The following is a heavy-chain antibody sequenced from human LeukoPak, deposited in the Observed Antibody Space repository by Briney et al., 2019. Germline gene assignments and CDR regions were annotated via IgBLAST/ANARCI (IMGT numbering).Heavy chain of an antibody. CDR3: ASTYYYDSSGTSFDY. V-gene: IGHV3-7*03. D-gene: IGHD3-22*01. Sequence: TGGSLRLSCAASGFTFSSYWMSWVRQAPGKGLEWVANIKQDGSEKYYVDSVKGRFTISRDNAKNSLYLQMNSLRAEDTAVYYCASTYYYDSSGTSFDYWGQGTLVTVSS. J-gene: IGHJ4*02. CDR1: GFTFSSYW. CDR2: IKQDGSEK.